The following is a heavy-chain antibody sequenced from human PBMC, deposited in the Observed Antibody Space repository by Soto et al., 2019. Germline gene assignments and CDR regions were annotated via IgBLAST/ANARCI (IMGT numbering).Heavy chain of an antibody. CDR2: IYKIATT. Sequence: SETLSLTCSVSGDSISNRDYFCAWIRQPPGQALEYIGYIYKIATTYYTPSFESRVAISVDTSKSQLSLNVTSVTAAVPALYLFARGRYCLSGRCFPHGSDFRGKGALVPVSS. D-gene: IGHD3-3*01. CDR3: ARGRYCLSGRCFPHGSDF. V-gene: IGHV4-30-4*01. CDR1: GDSISNRDYF. J-gene: IGHJ4*02.